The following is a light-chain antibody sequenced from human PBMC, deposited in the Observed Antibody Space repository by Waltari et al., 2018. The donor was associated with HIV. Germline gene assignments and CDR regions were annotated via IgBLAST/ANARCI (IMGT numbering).Light chain of an antibody. CDR2: DAS. V-gene: IGKV3-11*01. CDR1: QSVSSY. Sequence: EIVLTQSRATLSFSPGERATLPCRASQSVSSYLAWYQQKPGQAPRLLIYDASNRATGIPARFSGSGSGTDFTLTISSLEPEDFAVYYCQQRSNWPLTFGGGTKVQIK. J-gene: IGKJ4*01. CDR3: QQRSNWPLT.